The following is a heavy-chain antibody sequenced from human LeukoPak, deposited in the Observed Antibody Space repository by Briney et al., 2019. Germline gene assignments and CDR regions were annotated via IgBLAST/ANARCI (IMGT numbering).Heavy chain of an antibody. V-gene: IGHV1-46*01. J-gene: IGHJ6*03. D-gene: IGHD6-25*01. CDR3: ARDRSGYSRNPFDYYMDV. CDR2: INPSGGST. CDR1: GYTFTSYY. Sequence: PVASVKVSCKASGYTFTSYYMHWVRQAPGQGLEWMGIINPSGGSTSYAQKFQGRVTMTRDMSTSTAYMELSSLRSEDMAVYYCARDRSGYSRNPFDYYMDVWGKGTTVTVSS.